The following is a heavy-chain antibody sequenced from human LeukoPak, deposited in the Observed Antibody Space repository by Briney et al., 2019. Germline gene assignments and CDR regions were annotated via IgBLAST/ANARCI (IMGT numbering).Heavy chain of an antibody. CDR2: XXXXXXX. V-gene: IGHV3-53*01. CDR1: GFTVXXXX. Sequence: GGSLRLSXAASGFTVXXXXXXXVRQXPGKGLEWXPXXXXXXXXXXXXXXXXXXXXXXXXSKNTLYLQMNSLRAEDTAVYYCSYDGGRAVWGQGTTVTVSS. D-gene: IGHD5-12*01. CDR3: SYDGGRAV. J-gene: IGHJ6*02.